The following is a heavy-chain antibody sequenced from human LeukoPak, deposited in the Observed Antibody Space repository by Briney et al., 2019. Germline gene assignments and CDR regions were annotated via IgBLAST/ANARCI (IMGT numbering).Heavy chain of an antibody. D-gene: IGHD6-19*01. CDR2: IIPIFGTA. Sequence: SVKVSCKASGGTFSIYAISWVRQAPGQGLEWMGGIIPIFGTANYAQKFQGRVTITADESTSTAYMELSSLRSEDTAVYYCARARPRGMLYSSGWYYWGQGTLVTVSS. CDR3: ARARPRGMLYSSGWYY. J-gene: IGHJ4*02. V-gene: IGHV1-69*13. CDR1: GGTFSIYA.